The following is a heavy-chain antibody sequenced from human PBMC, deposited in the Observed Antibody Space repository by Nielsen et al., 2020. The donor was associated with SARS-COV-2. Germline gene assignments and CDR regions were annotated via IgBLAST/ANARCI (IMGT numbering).Heavy chain of an antibody. V-gene: IGHV3-7*01. Sequence: GGSLRLSCAASGFTFSSYSMNWVRQAPGKGLEWVANIKQDGSEKYYVDSVKGRFTISRDNAKNSLYLQMNSLRAEDTAVYYCARDSGDTAMNYYYYYGMDVWGQGTTVTVSS. CDR1: GFTFSSYS. J-gene: IGHJ6*02. D-gene: IGHD5-18*01. CDR2: IKQDGSEK. CDR3: ARDSGDTAMNYYYYYGMDV.